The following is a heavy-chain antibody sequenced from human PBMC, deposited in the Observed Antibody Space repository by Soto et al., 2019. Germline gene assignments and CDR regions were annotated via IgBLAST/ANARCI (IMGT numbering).Heavy chain of an antibody. J-gene: IGHJ4*02. D-gene: IGHD7-27*01. CDR2: IDSSGDTI. Sequence: GGSLRLSCAASGFTFSSYEMNWVRQAPGKGLEWLSYIDSSGDTIYYADSMKGRFTISRDNAKNSLYLQMNSLRVEDTAVYYCASPWGSFDYWGQGTLVTVSS. CDR1: GFTFSSYE. V-gene: IGHV3-48*03. CDR3: ASPWGSFDY.